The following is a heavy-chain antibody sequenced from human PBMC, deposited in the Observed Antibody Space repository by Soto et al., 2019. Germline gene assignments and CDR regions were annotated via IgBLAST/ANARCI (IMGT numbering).Heavy chain of an antibody. J-gene: IGHJ4*02. V-gene: IGHV1-2*04. Sequence: QVQLVQSGAEVKKPGASVKVSCKASGYTFTDYYMHWVRQAPGQGLEWMGWINPVSGATKYAQKFQGWVTMTRDTSISIVYMDLSRLTSDDTALYYCAREPLLDAGIGYYFDYWGQGTLVTVSS. CDR1: GYTFTDYY. CDR3: AREPLLDAGIGYYFDY. D-gene: IGHD3-22*01. CDR2: INPVSGAT.